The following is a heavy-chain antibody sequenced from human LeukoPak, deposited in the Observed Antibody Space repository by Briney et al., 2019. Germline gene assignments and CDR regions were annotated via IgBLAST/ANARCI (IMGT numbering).Heavy chain of an antibody. CDR1: GFTFDDYG. CDR2: INWNGGST. J-gene: IGHJ3*02. D-gene: IGHD1-26*01. Sequence: GGSLRLSCAASGFTFDDYGMSWVRQAPGKGLEWVSGINWNGGSTGYADSVKGRFTISRDNAKNSLYLQMNSLRAEDTAVYYCARVEYSGSYYVPAFDIWGQGTMVTVSS. V-gene: IGHV3-20*04. CDR3: ARVEYSGSYYVPAFDI.